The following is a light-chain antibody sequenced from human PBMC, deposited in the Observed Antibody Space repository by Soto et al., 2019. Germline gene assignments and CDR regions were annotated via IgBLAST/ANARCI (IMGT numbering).Light chain of an antibody. J-gene: IGLJ1*01. CDR3: SSYSSSSTLCV. Sequence: QSALTQPASVSGSPGQSITISCTGTSSDAGGYNYVSWYQQHPGKAPKLMIYEVSNRPSGVSDRFSGSKSGSRASLTISGLQPEDEADYYCSSYSSSSTLCVFGSGTKVTV. CDR2: EVS. V-gene: IGLV2-14*01. CDR1: SSDAGGYNY.